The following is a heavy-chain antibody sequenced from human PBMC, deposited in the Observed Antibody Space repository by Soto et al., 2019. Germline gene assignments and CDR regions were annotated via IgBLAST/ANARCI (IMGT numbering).Heavy chain of an antibody. J-gene: IGHJ4*02. V-gene: IGHV4-39*01. Sequence: SETLSLTCTVSGGSISSSSHYWGWIRQPPGKGLEWIGSIYYSGSTYYNPSLKSRVTISVDTPKNQFSLKLSSVTAADTAVYYCARPWLDYDFLSFLHWGQGTLVTVSS. D-gene: IGHD3-3*01. CDR3: ARPWLDYDFLSFLH. CDR1: GGSISSSSHY. CDR2: IYYSGST.